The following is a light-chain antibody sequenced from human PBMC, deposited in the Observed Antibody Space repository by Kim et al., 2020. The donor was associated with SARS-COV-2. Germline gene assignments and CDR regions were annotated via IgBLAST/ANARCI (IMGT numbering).Light chain of an antibody. CDR1: QNINSN. CDR2: GAS. V-gene: IGKV3-15*01. J-gene: IGKJ4*01. Sequence: EIVMTQSPATLSVSPGERATLSCRASQNINSNLAWYQQKPGQAPRLLIYGASARATGIPARFSGSGSGTEFTLTLTSLQSEDFAVYYCPQDIHWPLTIGGGTTVDIK. CDR3: PQDIHWPLT.